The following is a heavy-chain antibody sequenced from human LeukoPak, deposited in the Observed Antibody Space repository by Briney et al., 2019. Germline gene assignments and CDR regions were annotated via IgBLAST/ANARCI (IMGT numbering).Heavy chain of an antibody. Sequence: SGTLSLTCTVSGGSISSSSYYWGWIRQPPGKGLEWIGSIYYSGSTYYNPSLKSRVTISVDTSKNQFSLKLSSVTAADTAVYYCARRVAASIDYWGQGTLVTVSS. J-gene: IGHJ4*02. D-gene: IGHD6-13*01. CDR1: GGSISSSSYY. CDR2: IYYSGST. V-gene: IGHV4-39*01. CDR3: ARRVAASIDY.